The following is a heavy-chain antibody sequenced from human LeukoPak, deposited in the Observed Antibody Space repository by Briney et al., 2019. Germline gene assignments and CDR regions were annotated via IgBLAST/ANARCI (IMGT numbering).Heavy chain of an antibody. CDR3: ARAPRLGRAGGDY. J-gene: IGHJ4*02. CDR1: GGTFSSYA. CDR2: ITPIFGTA. Sequence: SVKVSCKASGGTFSSYAISWVRQAPGQGLEWMGGITPIFGTANYAQKFQGRVTITADESTSTAYMELSSLRSEDTAVYYCARAPRLGRAGGDYWGQGTLVTVSS. D-gene: IGHD1-26*01. V-gene: IGHV1-69*01.